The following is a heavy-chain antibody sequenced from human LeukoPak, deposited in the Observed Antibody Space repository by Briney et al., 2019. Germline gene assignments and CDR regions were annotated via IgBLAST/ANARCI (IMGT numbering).Heavy chain of an antibody. D-gene: IGHD4-17*01. CDR1: GGSISSYY. CDR2: IYYSGST. CDR3: ARHYGDYFDY. V-gene: IGHV4-59*01. Sequence: SETLSLTCTVSGGSISSYYWSWIRQPPGEGLEWIGYIYYSGSTNYNPSLKSRVTISVDTSKNQFSLKLSSVTAADTAVYYCARHYGDYFDYWGQGTLVTVSS. J-gene: IGHJ4*02.